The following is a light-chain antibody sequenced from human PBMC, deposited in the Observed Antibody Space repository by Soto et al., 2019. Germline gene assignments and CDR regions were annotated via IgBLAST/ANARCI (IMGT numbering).Light chain of an antibody. V-gene: IGLV2-14*03. CDR3: SSYTAANTLKDG. CDR1: SNDVGGYDY. CDR2: DVS. J-gene: IGLJ1*01. Sequence: QSVLTQPASVSASPGQSITISCTGTSNDVGGYDYVSWYQQHPDKAPKLMIYDVSNRPSGDSSRFSGSKSGNTASLTISGLQAEDEADYYYSSYTAANTLKDGSGTGTKVTVL.